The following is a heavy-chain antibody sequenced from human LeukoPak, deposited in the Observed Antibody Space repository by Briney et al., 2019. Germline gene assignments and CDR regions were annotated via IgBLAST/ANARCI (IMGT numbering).Heavy chain of an antibody. D-gene: IGHD2-21*02. Sequence: SETLSLTCAVYGGSFSGYYWGWIRQPPGKGLEWIGEINHSGSTNYNPSLKSRVTISVDTSKNQFSLKLSSVTAADTAVYYCARGGNIVVVTASKRNWFDPWGQGTLVTVSS. J-gene: IGHJ5*02. V-gene: IGHV4-34*01. CDR1: GGSFSGYY. CDR2: INHSGST. CDR3: ARGGNIVVVTASKRNWFDP.